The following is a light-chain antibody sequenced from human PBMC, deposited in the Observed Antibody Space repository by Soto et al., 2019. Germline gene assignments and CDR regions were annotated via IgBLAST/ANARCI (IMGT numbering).Light chain of an antibody. CDR3: QQRSNWPT. CDR2: DAS. Sequence: EIVLTQSPATLSLSPGERATLSCRASQSISSYLAWYQQKPGQAPRLLIYDASTRATGIPARFSGSGSGTDFTLTISSLEPEDFGVYYCQQRSNWPTFGQGTKLEIK. V-gene: IGKV3-11*01. J-gene: IGKJ2*01. CDR1: QSISSY.